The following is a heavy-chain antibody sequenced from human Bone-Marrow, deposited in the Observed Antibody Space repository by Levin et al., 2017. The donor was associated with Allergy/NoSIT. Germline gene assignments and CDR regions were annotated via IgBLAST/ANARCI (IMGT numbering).Heavy chain of an antibody. J-gene: IGHJ3*02. CDR2: INHSGST. V-gene: IGHV4-34*01. Sequence: SQTLSLTCAVYGGSFSGYYWSWIRQPPGKGLEWIGEINHSGSTNYNPSLKSRVTISVDTSKNQFSLKLSSVTAADTAVYYCARMGKRCSGGSCYFTGPRHAFDIWGQGTMVTVSS. CDR1: GGSFSGYY. D-gene: IGHD2-15*01. CDR3: ARMGKRCSGGSCYFTGPRHAFDI.